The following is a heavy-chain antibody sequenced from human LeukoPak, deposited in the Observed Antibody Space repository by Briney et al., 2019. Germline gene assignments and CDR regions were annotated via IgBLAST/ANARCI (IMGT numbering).Heavy chain of an antibody. CDR3: ARGEDGYNYWPMYYFDY. CDR2: INHSGST. Sequence: SETLSLTCAVYGGSFSGYYWSWIRQPPGKGLEWIGEINHSGSTNYNPSLKSRVTISVDTSKNQFSLKLSSVTAADTAVYYCARGEDGYNYWPMYYFDYWGQGTLVTVSS. J-gene: IGHJ4*02. V-gene: IGHV4-34*01. CDR1: GGSFSGYY. D-gene: IGHD5-24*01.